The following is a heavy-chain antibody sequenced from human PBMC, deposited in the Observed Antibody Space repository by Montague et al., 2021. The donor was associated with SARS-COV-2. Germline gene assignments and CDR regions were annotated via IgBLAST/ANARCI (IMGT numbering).Heavy chain of an antibody. CDR1: GGSFSGYY. CDR2: INHSGST. CDR3: ARVRAVPAAMRIFSLGRSYYGMDV. Sequence: SETLSLTCAVYGGSFSGYYWSWICQPPGKGLEWIGEINHSGSTNCNPSLKSRVTISVDTSKNQFSLKLSSVTAADTAVYYCARVRAVPAAMRIFSLGRSYYGMDVWGQGTTVTVSS. V-gene: IGHV4-34*01. J-gene: IGHJ6*02. D-gene: IGHD2-2*01.